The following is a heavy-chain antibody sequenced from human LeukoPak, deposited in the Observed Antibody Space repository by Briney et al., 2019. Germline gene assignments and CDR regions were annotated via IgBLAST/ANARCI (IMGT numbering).Heavy chain of an antibody. CDR3: ARFRAAAGTQDFDY. D-gene: IGHD6-13*01. CDR1: GGSISGGGYY. Sequence: SETLSLTCTVSGGSISGGGYYWSWIRQHPGKGLEWIGYIYYSGSTYYNPSLKSRVTISVDTSKNQFSLKLSSVTAADTAVYYCARFRAAAGTQDFDYWGQGTLVTVSS. V-gene: IGHV4-31*03. J-gene: IGHJ4*02. CDR2: IYYSGST.